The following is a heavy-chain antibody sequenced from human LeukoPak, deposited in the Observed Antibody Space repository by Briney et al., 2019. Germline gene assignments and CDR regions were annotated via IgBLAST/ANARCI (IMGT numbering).Heavy chain of an antibody. CDR3: ARGATDTTRWFDP. D-gene: IGHD1-7*01. CDR1: GFTFSSYE. Sequence: GGSLRLSCAASGFTFSSYEMNWVRQAPGKGLEWVSYISSSGMNTHYADSAKGRFTISRDNAKNSLYLQMNGLRAEDTAAYYCARGATDTTRWFDPWGQGTLVTVSS. CDR2: ISSSGMNT. V-gene: IGHV3-48*03. J-gene: IGHJ5*02.